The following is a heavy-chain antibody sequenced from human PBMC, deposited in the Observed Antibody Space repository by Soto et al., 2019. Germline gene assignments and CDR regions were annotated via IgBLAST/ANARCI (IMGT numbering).Heavy chain of an antibody. V-gene: IGHV4-34*01. J-gene: IGHJ6*02. D-gene: IGHD2-2*01. CDR3: ARGHQLLQGGYYYYGMDV. CDR2: IIHSGST. CDR1: GGSFSGCY. Sequence: SETLSLTCAVYGGSFSGCYWSWIRQPPGKGLEWIGEIIHSGSTNYNPSLKSRVTISVDTSKNQFSLKLSSVTAADTAVYYCARGHQLLQGGYYYYGMDVWGQGTTVTLSS.